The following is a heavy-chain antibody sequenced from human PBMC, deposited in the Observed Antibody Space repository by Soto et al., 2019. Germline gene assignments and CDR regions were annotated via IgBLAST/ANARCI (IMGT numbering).Heavy chain of an antibody. J-gene: IGHJ4*02. Sequence: GGPLRLSCVASGFTVSNDWMSWVRQAPGKGLEWVATIKQDGSEKYYVDSVKGRFTVSRDNTKNSLYLQMNSLRAEGTAVYYCAKDDSLLRYFDWLPKALDYWGQGTLVTVSS. CDR2: IKQDGSEK. D-gene: IGHD3-9*01. CDR3: AKDDSLLRYFDWLPKALDY. V-gene: IGHV3-7*03. CDR1: GFTVSNDW.